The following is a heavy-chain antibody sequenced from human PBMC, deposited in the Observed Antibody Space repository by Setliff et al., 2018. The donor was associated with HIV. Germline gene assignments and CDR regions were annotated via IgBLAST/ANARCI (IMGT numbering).Heavy chain of an antibody. CDR1: GASISSHY. CDR2: IYYSGST. J-gene: IGHJ4*02. V-gene: IGHV4-59*11. CDR3: AREYSFGQYYFDY. Sequence: KPSETLSLTCTVSGASISSHYWSWIRQPPGKGLEWIGYIYYSGSTSYNPSLKSRVTISVDTSKNQFSLSLSSVTAADTAVYYCAREYSFGQYYFDYWGRGTLVTVSS. D-gene: IGHD5-18*01.